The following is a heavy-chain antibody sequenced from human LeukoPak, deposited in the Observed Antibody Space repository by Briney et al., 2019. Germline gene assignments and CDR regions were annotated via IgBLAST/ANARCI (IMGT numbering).Heavy chain of an antibody. CDR3: ARVRDSSGYYHDY. CDR1: GGSISSYY. D-gene: IGHD3-22*01. Sequence: SGTLSLTCTVSGGSISSYYWGWIRQPPGKGLEWIGSIYHSGSTYYNPSLKSRVTISVDTSKNQFSLKLSSVTAADTAVYYCARVRDSSGYYHDYWGQGTLVTVSS. J-gene: IGHJ4*02. CDR2: IYHSGST. V-gene: IGHV4-38-2*02.